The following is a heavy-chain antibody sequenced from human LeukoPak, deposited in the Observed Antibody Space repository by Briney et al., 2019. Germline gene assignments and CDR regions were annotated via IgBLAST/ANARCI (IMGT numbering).Heavy chain of an antibody. CDR3: ASLLGDKTIFDF. D-gene: IGHD1-26*01. CDR1: GLIFGSRW. V-gene: IGHV3-7*01. J-gene: IGHJ4*02. CDR2: IKRDGSGE. Sequence: GGSLRLSCAASGLIFGSRWMSWIRQAPGKGLEWVANIKRDGSGEYYLDSVKGRFTISRDNAKNSLYLQMNSLRAEDTAVYYCASLLGDKTIFDFWGQGTLVTVSS.